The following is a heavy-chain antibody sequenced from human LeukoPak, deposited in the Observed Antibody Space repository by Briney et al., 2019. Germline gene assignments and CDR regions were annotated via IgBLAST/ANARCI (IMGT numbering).Heavy chain of an antibody. D-gene: IGHD6-13*01. V-gene: IGHV3-7*01. CDR1: GFTFSNYG. CDR2: IKQDGSQK. J-gene: IGHJ4*02. CDR3: AGRGIGSSWDY. Sequence: PGGSLRLSCAASGFTFSNYGMHWVRQSPGKGLEWVANIKQDGSQKYYVDSVKGRFTISRDNARNSLYLQMNSLRAEDTAVYYCAGRGIGSSWDYWGQGTLVTVSS.